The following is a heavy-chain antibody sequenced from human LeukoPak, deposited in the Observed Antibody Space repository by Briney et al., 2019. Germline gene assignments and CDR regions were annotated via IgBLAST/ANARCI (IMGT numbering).Heavy chain of an antibody. V-gene: IGHV1-2*06. CDR2: INPNSGGT. CDR1: GYTFTCYY. D-gene: IGHD3-22*01. J-gene: IGHJ4*02. Sequence: ASVKVSCKASGYTFTCYYMHWVRQAPGQGLEWMGRINPNSGGTNYAQKFQGRVTMTRDTSISTAYMELSRLRSDDTAVYYCARDHHYYDSSGYRYPYYFDYWGQGTLVTVSS. CDR3: ARDHHYYDSSGYRYPYYFDY.